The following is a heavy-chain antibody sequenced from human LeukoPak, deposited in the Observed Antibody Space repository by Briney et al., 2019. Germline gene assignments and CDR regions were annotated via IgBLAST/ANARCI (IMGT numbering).Heavy chain of an antibody. CDR1: GGTFSSYA. CDR3: ARSGYSSGGSDY. D-gene: IGHD6-25*01. J-gene: IGHJ4*02. V-gene: IGHV1-69*05. CDR2: IIPIFGTA. Sequence: GSSVKVSCRXSGGTFSSYAISWVRQAPRQGLEWMGRIIPIFGTANYAQKFQGRVTITTDESTSTAYMELSSLRSEDTAVYYCARSGYSSGGSDYWGQGTLVTVSS.